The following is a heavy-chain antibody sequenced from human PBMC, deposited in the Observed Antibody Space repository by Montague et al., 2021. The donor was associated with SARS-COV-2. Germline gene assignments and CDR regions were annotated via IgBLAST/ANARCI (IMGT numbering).Heavy chain of an antibody. Sequence: SETLSLTCTVSGGSITRNYYWGWIRQPPGKGLVWVGNIYYSGTTFINPSLESRVTISVDASKNQFSLNLTSVTAADTAVYYCARPLVRGVPKAFEIWGQGALVIVSS. J-gene: IGHJ3*02. CDR3: ARPLVRGVPKAFEI. CDR2: IYYSGTT. CDR1: GGSITRNYY. D-gene: IGHD3-10*01. V-gene: IGHV4-39*01.